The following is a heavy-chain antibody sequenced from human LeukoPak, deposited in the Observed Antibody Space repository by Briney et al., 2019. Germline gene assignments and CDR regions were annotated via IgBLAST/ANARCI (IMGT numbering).Heavy chain of an antibody. CDR1: GYTFTGYY. Sequence: ASVTVSCKASGYTFTGYYMHWVRQAPGQGLEWMGWISAYNGNTNYAQNLQGRVTMATDTSTSTVYMELRSMRSGNTAMYYCARDYGVQLTSYYFDYWGQGTLVTVSS. D-gene: IGHD4-17*01. V-gene: IGHV1-18*04. CDR2: ISAYNGNT. CDR3: ARDYGVQLTSYYFDY. J-gene: IGHJ4*02.